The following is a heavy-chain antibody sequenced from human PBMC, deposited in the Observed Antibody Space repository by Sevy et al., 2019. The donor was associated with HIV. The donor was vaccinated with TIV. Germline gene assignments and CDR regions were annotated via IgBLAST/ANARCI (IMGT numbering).Heavy chain of an antibody. CDR1: GFTFSSYA. Sequence: GGSLRLSCAASGFTFSSYAMSWVRQAPGKGLEWVSVISGSGGSTYYADSVKGRFTISRDNSKNTLYLQMNSLRAEDTAVYYCAKGRMVRGSNYGMDVWGQGTTVTVSS. D-gene: IGHD3-10*01. CDR2: ISGSGGST. V-gene: IGHV3-23*01. J-gene: IGHJ6*02. CDR3: AKGRMVRGSNYGMDV.